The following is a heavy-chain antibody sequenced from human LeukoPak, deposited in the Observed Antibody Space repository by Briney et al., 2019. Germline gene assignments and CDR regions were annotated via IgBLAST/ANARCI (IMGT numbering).Heavy chain of an antibody. CDR3: ARPLWFGELYYFDY. CDR2: INPNSGGT. D-gene: IGHD3-10*01. Sequence: ASVKVSCKASGYTFTSYYMHWVRQAPGQGLEWMGWINPNSGGTNYAQKFQGRVTMTRDTSTSTAYMELSRLRSDDTAVYYCARPLWFGELYYFDYWGQGTLVTVSS. CDR1: GYTFTSYY. J-gene: IGHJ4*02. V-gene: IGHV1-2*02.